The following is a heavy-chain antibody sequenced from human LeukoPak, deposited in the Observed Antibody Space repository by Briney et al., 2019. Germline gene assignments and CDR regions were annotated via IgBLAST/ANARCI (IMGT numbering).Heavy chain of an antibody. D-gene: IGHD5-12*01. J-gene: IGHJ4*02. CDR1: GYTFTSYY. CDR3: ARRRGYSGYADY. CDR2: INPSGGST. Sequence: ASVKVSCKASGYTFTSYYMHWVRQAPGQGLEWMGIINPSGGSTSYAQKFQGRVTISVDTSKNQFSLKLSSVTAADTAVYYCARRRGYSGYADYWGQGTLVTVSS. V-gene: IGHV1-46*01.